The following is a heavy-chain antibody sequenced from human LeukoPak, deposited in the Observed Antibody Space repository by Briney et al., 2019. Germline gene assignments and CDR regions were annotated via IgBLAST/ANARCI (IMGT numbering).Heavy chain of an antibody. J-gene: IGHJ4*02. V-gene: IGHV3-33*01. CDR1: GFSFRTFG. CDR3: TRGGFDQLRQFGY. D-gene: IGHD2-2*01. CDR2: IYFDGSNP. Sequence: GGSLRLSCAASGFSFRTFGMHWVRQAPGKGLEWVAVIYFDGSNPDYAESVKGRFTISRDNSRNTLFLQMNNLRVEDTAVYFCTRGGFDQLRQFGYWGQGTVVTVSS.